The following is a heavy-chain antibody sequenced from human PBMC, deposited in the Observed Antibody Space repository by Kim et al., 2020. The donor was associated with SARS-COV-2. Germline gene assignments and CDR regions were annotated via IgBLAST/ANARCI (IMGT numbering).Heavy chain of an antibody. J-gene: IGHJ3*02. CDR1: GFTFSRFA. CDR3: AKVVSGGSVGTDAFDI. CDR2: IGGRGGTT. Sequence: GGSLRLSWATSGFTFSRFAMNWFRQAPGKGLEWVSAIGGRGGTTYYAESVKDRFTISRDTSTNTVFLQMRSLRVEDTAVYWCAKVVSGGSVGTDAFDIWGQGTMVTVSS. V-gene: IGHV3-23*01. D-gene: IGHD1-26*01.